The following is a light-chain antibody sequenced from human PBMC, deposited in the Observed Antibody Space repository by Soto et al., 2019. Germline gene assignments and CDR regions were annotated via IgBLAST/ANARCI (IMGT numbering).Light chain of an antibody. J-gene: IGKJ4*01. V-gene: IGKV3-20*01. CDR2: GAS. CDR3: QQYASSPLT. Sequence: EIVLTQSPGTLSLSPGERASLSCRASPSVAKNYLAWYQQKPGQALRLLISGASSRATGIPDRFSGSGSGTDFTLTVSRLEAEDFAVYFCQQYASSPLTFGGGTRVEIK. CDR1: PSVAKNY.